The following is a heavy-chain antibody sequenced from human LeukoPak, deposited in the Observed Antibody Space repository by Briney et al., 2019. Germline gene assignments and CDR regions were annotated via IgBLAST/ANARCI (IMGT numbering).Heavy chain of an antibody. V-gene: IGHV1-18*01. CDR3: ARDLVRGVIGF. CDR1: GYTFTNYG. Sequence: ASVKVSCKASGYTFTNYGVTWVRQAPGQGLEWVGWISAYNGNTNYAQKLQGRVTMTTDTSTTTAYMELRSLRSDDTAVYYCARDLVRGVIGFWGQGTLVTVSS. D-gene: IGHD3-10*01. J-gene: IGHJ4*02. CDR2: ISAYNGNT.